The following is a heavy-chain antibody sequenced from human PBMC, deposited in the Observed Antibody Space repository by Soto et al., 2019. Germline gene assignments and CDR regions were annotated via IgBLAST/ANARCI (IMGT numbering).Heavy chain of an antibody. CDR1: GFTFSSYA. J-gene: IGHJ5*02. V-gene: IGHV3-23*01. Sequence: EVRLLESGGGLVQPGGSLRLSCAASGFTFSSYAMTWVRQAPGKGLEWVSVISGSGGSTYYADSVKGRFTISRDNAKNMFYLESNSLSAEDTAAYYCAKGITMLVVVIKTWGQGTLVSVSS. D-gene: IGHD3-22*01. CDR3: AKGITMLVVVIKT. CDR2: ISGSGGST.